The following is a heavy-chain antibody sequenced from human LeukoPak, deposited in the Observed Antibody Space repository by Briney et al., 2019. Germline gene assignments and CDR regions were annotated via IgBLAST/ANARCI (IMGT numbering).Heavy chain of an antibody. CDR1: GFTFTSHW. CDR2: VNLDGSEK. Sequence: GGSLRLSCAASGFTFTSHWMSWVRQAPGKGLEWVARVNLDGSEKYYVDSVKGRFTISRDNAKTSLYLEMNSLRAEDTAVYYCARDATYCTNGVCYTRFDYWGQGTLVTVSS. CDR3: ARDATYCTNGVCYTRFDY. D-gene: IGHD2-8*01. V-gene: IGHV3-7*01. J-gene: IGHJ4*02.